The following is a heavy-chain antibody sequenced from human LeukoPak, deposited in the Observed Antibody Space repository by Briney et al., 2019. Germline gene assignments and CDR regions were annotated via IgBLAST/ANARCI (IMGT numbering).Heavy chain of an antibody. CDR1: GFTFGDSE. J-gene: IGHJ4*02. Sequence: GGSLRLSCTGSGFTFGDSEMSWVRQAPGKGLEWVSAISGSGGSTYYADSVKGRFTISRDNSKNTLYLQMNSLRAEDTAVYYCANVDFWSGYPPLDYWGQGTLVTVSS. V-gene: IGHV3-23*01. D-gene: IGHD3-3*01. CDR2: ISGSGGST. CDR3: ANVDFWSGYPPLDY.